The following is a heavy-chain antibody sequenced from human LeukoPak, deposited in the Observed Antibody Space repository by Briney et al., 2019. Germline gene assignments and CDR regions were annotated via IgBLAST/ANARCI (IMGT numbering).Heavy chain of an antibody. D-gene: IGHD6-19*01. CDR3: TTDAYSSGWYDHGMDV. V-gene: IGHV3-15*01. CDR2: IKSKTDGGTT. CDR1: GFTFSNAW. J-gene: IGHJ6*02. Sequence: GGSLRLSCAASGFTFSNAWMSWVRQAPGKGLEWVGRIKSKTDGGTTDYAAPVKGRFTISRDDSKNTLYLQMNSLKTEDTAVYHCTTDAYSSGWYDHGMDVWGQGTTVTVSS.